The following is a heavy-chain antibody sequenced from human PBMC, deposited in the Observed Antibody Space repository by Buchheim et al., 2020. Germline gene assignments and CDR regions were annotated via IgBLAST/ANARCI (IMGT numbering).Heavy chain of an antibody. Sequence: EVQLVESGGGLVQPGGSLRLSCAASGFTFSDYYMDWVRQAPGKGLEWVGRTRNKANSHTTEYAASVKGRFIISRDDSKHSLYLQMNSLKTEDTAVYYCARGTTGKYYYFDYWGQGTL. D-gene: IGHD1-7*01. CDR1: GFTFSDYY. J-gene: IGHJ4*02. CDR3: ARGTTGKYYYFDY. CDR2: TRNKANSHTT. V-gene: IGHV3-72*01.